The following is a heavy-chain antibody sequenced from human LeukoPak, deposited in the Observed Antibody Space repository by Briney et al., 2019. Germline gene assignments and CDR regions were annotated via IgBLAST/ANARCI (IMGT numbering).Heavy chain of an antibody. CDR3: ARALSDFWSDSYGMDV. Sequence: GGSLRLSCAASGFTFSSYSMSWVRQAPGKGLEWVSSISSSSSYIYYADSVKGRFTISRDNAKNSLYLQMNSLRAEDTAVYYCARALSDFWSDSYGMDVWGQGTTVTVSS. V-gene: IGHV3-21*01. J-gene: IGHJ6*02. CDR2: ISSSSSYI. CDR1: GFTFSSYS. D-gene: IGHD3-3*01.